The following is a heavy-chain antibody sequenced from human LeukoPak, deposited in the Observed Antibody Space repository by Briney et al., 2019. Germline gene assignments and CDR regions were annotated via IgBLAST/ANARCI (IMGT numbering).Heavy chain of an antibody. CDR3: ARDLSSSGWYGVGFQH. V-gene: IGHV1-69*13. CDR2: IIPIFGTA. CDR1: VGTFSSYA. J-gene: IGHJ1*01. Sequence: SVKVSCKASVGTFSSYAISWVRPAPGQGLEWMGGIIPIFGTANYAQKFQGRVTITADESTSTAYMELSSLRSEDTAVYYCARDLSSSGWYGVGFQHWGQGTLVTVSS. D-gene: IGHD6-19*01.